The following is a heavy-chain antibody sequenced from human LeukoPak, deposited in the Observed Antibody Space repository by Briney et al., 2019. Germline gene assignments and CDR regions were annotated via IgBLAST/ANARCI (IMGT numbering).Heavy chain of an antibody. V-gene: IGHV1-8*02. CDR2: MKPNSGDT. CDR1: GYTFTSYD. J-gene: IGHJ4*02. CDR3: ARGPPESSSSDY. D-gene: IGHD6-13*01. Sequence: ASVKVSCKASGYTFTSYDINXXXXXXXXXXXWMGXMKPNSGDTGYAQKFQGRVTXXRNTSISTAYMELSGLTSEDTAVYYCARGPPESSSSDYWGQGTLVTVSS.